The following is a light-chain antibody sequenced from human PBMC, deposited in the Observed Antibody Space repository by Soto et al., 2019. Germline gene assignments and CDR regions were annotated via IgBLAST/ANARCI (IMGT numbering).Light chain of an antibody. CDR1: QNVNNW. CDR2: GAS. CDR3: QQYNNWPQT. Sequence: EIVLTHSPTTRSLSPGEIATLSCRASQNVNNWLAWYQLKDGQVPRLVIYGASTRATDIPARFSGSGSGTEFTLTISSLQSEDFAEYHCQQYNNWPQTFGQGTKVDIK. J-gene: IGKJ1*01. V-gene: IGKV3-15*01.